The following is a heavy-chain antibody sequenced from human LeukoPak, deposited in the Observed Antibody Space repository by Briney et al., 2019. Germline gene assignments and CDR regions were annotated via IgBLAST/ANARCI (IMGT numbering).Heavy chain of an antibody. CDR2: ISAGGGTP. Sequence: GGSLRLSCAASGFTFSSYAMTWVRQAPGKGLEWVSTISAGGGTPYYADSVKGRFTISRDNSKNTLYLQMNSLRAEDTALYYCAKGSHSSSWMPYRVDYWGQGTLVTASS. V-gene: IGHV3-23*01. D-gene: IGHD6-13*01. CDR1: GFTFSSYA. J-gene: IGHJ4*02. CDR3: AKGSHSSSWMPYRVDY.